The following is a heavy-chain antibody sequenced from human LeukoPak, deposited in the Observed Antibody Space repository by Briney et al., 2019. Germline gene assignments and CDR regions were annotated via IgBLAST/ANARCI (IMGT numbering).Heavy chain of an antibody. CDR3: ARDPYSGNYGGHCYYYMDV. D-gene: IGHD1-26*01. J-gene: IGHJ6*03. Sequence: PGESLRLSCAASGFTFSSYEINWVRQPPGKGLEWISSITFCSSYVFYADSVNRRFTISRDNANNSLYLQMNSLSVEDSAKSYCARDPYSGNYGGHCYYYMDVWGKGTTVTISS. CDR1: GFTFSSYE. CDR2: ITFCSSYV. V-gene: IGHV3-21*04.